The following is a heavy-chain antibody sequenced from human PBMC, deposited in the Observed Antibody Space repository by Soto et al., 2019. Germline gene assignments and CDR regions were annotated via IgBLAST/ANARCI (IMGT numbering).Heavy chain of an antibody. CDR3: ARSSEQWLVLGSDY. Sequence: QVQLVESGGGVVQPGRSLRLSCAASGFTFSSYAMHWVRQAPGKGLEWVAVISYDGSNKYYADSVKGRFTISRDNSKNTLYLQMSSLRAEDTAVYYCARSSEQWLVLGSDYWGQGTLVTVSS. CDR1: GFTFSSYA. D-gene: IGHD6-19*01. CDR2: ISYDGSNK. J-gene: IGHJ4*02. V-gene: IGHV3-30-3*01.